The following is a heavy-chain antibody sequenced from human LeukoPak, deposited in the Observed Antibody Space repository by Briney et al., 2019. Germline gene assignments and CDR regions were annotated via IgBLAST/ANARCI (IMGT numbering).Heavy chain of an antibody. J-gene: IGHJ5*02. CDR2: ISSSSSTT. CDR3: ARSDYGSGTNNWSDP. CDR1: GFTFSSYS. V-gene: IGHV3-48*01. Sequence: PGGSLRLSCAASGFTFSSYSMNWVRQAPGKGLEWVSYISSSSSTTHYADSVKGRFAISRDNAKNSLYLQMNSLRAEDTAVYYCARSDYGSGTNNWSDPWGQGTLVTVSS. D-gene: IGHD3-10*01.